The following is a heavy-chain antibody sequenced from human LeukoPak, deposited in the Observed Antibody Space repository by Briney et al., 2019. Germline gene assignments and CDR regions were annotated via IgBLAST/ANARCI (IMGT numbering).Heavy chain of an antibody. CDR1: GFTFITYA. J-gene: IGHJ4*02. D-gene: IGHD1-1*01. Sequence: GGSLRLSCAASGFTFITYAMTWVRQAPGKGLEWVSSISNSGGSTYYADSVRGRFTISRDNAKNSLYLQMNSLRAEDTAVYYCTRGSHTTDYWGQGTLVTVSS. CDR3: TRGSHTTDY. V-gene: IGHV3-23*01. CDR2: ISNSGGST.